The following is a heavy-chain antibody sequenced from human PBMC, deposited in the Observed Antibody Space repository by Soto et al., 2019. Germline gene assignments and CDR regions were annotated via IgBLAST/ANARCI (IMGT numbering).Heavy chain of an antibody. CDR3: AIRYGSAFDI. Sequence: QVQLQESGPGLVKPSETLSLTCTVSGGPISSYYWSWIRQPPGKVLEWIGYIYYSGSINYNPSPKSRVTISVDTSKNQFSLKLSSVTAADTAVYYCAIRYGSAFDIWGQGTMVTVSS. J-gene: IGHJ3*02. CDR1: GGPISSYY. V-gene: IGHV4-59*01. CDR2: IYYSGSI. D-gene: IGHD3-10*01.